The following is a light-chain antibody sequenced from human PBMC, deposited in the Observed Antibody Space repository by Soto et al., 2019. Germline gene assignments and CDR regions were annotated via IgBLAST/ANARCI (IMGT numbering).Light chain of an antibody. J-gene: IGKJ1*01. V-gene: IGKV1-5*01. CDR1: QSISSW. CDR2: DAS. Sequence: DIQMTQSPSTLSASVGDRVTITCRARQSISSWLAWYQQKPGKAPKLLIYDASSLESGVQSRFSGSGSATEFTLTISSLQPDDFATYYCQQYNNYWTFGQATRVEIK. CDR3: QQYNNYWT.